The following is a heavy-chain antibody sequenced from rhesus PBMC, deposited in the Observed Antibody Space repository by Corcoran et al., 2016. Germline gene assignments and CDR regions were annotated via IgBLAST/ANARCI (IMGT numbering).Heavy chain of an antibody. J-gene: IGHJ4*01. D-gene: IGHD2-15*01. CDR1: GYSISSGYG. CDR3: ARKLPVCFDY. V-gene: IGHV4-127*01. Sequence: QVQLQESGPGLVKPSETLSLTCAVSGYSISSGYGWSWIRQPPGKGLEWIGYIGGSSRSTKYNPSRKSRGTISKDTAKNQVSLKLSSVTAADTAVYYCARKLPVCFDYWGQGVLVTVSS. CDR2: IGGSSRST.